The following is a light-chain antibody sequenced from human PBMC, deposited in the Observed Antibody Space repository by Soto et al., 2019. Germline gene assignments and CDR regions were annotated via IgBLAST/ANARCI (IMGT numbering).Light chain of an antibody. CDR3: QQYNNSLWT. CDR1: QSVSSTY. Sequence: ETVLTQSPGTLSLSPGERAILSCRASQSVSSTYLAWYQQKPGQAPRLLIYGASSRATGIPDRFSGSGSGTEFTLTISRLEPEDFAVYYCQQYNNSLWTFGQGTKVEIK. CDR2: GAS. V-gene: IGKV3-20*01. J-gene: IGKJ1*01.